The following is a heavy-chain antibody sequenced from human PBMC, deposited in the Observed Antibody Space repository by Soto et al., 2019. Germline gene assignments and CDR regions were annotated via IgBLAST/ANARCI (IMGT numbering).Heavy chain of an antibody. CDR3: ARYYYDSTGYYPYYFDY. CDR1: GGTFSSYG. J-gene: IGHJ4*02. Sequence: SVKVSCKASGGTFSSYGFSWVRQAPGQGLEWMGGIIPLFAAPNYAQKFQGRVTFTADESASTAYMELSSLRSEDTAVYYCARYYYDSTGYYPYYFDYWGQGTLVTVSS. CDR2: IIPLFAAP. V-gene: IGHV1-69*13. D-gene: IGHD3-22*01.